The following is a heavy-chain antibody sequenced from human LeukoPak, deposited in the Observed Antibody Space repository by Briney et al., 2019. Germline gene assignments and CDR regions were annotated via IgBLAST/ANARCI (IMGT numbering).Heavy chain of an antibody. CDR1: GFTFSSYA. Sequence: GGSLRLSCAASGFTFSSYAMSWVRQAPGKGLEWVSAISGSGGSTYYADSVKGRFTISRDNSKNTPYLQMNSLRAEDTAVYYCAKDLEATRFGYFQHWGQGTLVTVSS. D-gene: IGHD1-26*01. V-gene: IGHV3-23*01. J-gene: IGHJ1*01. CDR2: ISGSGGST. CDR3: AKDLEATRFGYFQH.